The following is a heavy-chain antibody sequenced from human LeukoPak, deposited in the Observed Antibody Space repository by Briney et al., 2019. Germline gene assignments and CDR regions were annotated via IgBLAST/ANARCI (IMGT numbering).Heavy chain of an antibody. Sequence: SETLSLTCVVSGGSLSTHHWSWIRQSPGRGLEWIGYISDSGSTNYNPSLKSRVTISVDTSKNQFSLMLSSVTAADTAVYYCARGYDSSAYYPFTYWSQGTLVTVSS. V-gene: IGHV4-59*11. J-gene: IGHJ4*02. CDR3: ARGYDSSAYYPFTY. D-gene: IGHD3-22*01. CDR1: GGSLSTHH. CDR2: ISDSGST.